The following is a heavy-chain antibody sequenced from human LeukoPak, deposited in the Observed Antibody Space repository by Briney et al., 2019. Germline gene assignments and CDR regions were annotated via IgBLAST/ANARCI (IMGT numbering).Heavy chain of an antibody. CDR2: IYHSGST. CDR1: GYSISSGYY. D-gene: IGHD6-19*01. CDR3: ARLGPTFIAVAGIIY. J-gene: IGHJ4*02. V-gene: IGHV4-38-2*02. Sequence: KSSETLSLTCTVSGYSISSGYYWGWIRQPPGKGLEWIGSIYHSGSTYYNPSLKSRVTISVDTSKNQFSLKLSSVTAADTAVYYCARLGPTFIAVAGIIYWGQGTLVTVSS.